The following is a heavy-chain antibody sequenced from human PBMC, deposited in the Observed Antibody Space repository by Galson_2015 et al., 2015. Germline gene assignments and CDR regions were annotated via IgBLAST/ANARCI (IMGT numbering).Heavy chain of an antibody. Sequence: SLRLSCAASGFTFSDYYMSWIRQAPGKGLEWVSYISSSGSTIYYADSVKGRFTISRDNAKNSLYLQMNSLRAEDTAVYYCARDVGEWLALSISHYYYGMDVWGQGTTVTVSS. CDR1: GFTFSDYY. CDR3: ARDVGEWLALSISHYYYGMDV. CDR2: ISSSGSTI. J-gene: IGHJ6*02. D-gene: IGHD6-19*01. V-gene: IGHV3-11*01.